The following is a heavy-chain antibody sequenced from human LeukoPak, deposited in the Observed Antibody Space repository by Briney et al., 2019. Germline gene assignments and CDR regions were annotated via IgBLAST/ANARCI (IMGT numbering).Heavy chain of an antibody. D-gene: IGHD3-9*01. CDR3: AKERDILTGSLMRAFDI. V-gene: IGHV3-9*01. CDR1: GFTFDDYA. J-gene: IGHJ3*02. Sequence: GRSLRLSCAASGFTFDDYAMHWVRQAPGKGLEWVSGISWNSGSIGYADSVKGRFTISRDNAKNSLYLQMNSLRAEDTALYYCAKERDILTGSLMRAFDIWGQGTMVTVSS. CDR2: ISWNSGSI.